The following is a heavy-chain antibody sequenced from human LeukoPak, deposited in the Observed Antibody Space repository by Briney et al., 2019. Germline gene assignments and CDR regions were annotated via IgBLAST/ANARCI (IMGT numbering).Heavy chain of an antibody. CDR2: ISYDGCNK. Sequence: GGSLRLSCAASGFTFSSYGMHWVRQAPGKGLEWVAVISYDGCNKYYADSVKGRFTISRDNSKNTLYLQMNSLRAEDTAVYYCAKGPIVLLWLGELHNFDYWGQGTLVTVSS. D-gene: IGHD3-10*01. J-gene: IGHJ4*02. V-gene: IGHV3-30*18. CDR1: GFTFSSYG. CDR3: AKGPIVLLWLGELHNFDY.